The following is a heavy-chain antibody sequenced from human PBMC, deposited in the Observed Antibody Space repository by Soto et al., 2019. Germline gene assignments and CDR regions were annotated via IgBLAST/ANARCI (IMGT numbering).Heavy chain of an antibody. CDR2: ISSSGST. Sequence: QVQLEESGPGLVQPSQTLSLKCTVSGGSISSAEFYWSWIRQPPGKGLEWFGYISSSGSTFYNPALRSRVTIPIDTSESQVSLKLSSVSAADTAVYYCARGRGSGSYHGSVLDSWGQGTLVIVSS. V-gene: IGHV4-30-4*01. D-gene: IGHD3-10*01. CDR1: GGSISSAEFY. CDR3: ARGRGSGSYHGSVLDS. J-gene: IGHJ4*02.